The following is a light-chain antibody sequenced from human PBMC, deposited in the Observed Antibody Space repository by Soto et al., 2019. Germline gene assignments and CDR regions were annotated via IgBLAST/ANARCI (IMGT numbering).Light chain of an antibody. CDR3: AVWDDSLSGVV. V-gene: IGLV1-47*01. J-gene: IGLJ3*02. Sequence: QSVLTQPPSASRTPGQTVTISCSGSRSNIGSNSIYWLQQPPGAAPKLLIFGNDQRPSGVPDRFSGSKSGTSASLAISGLRSEDEGDYYCAVWDDSLSGVVFGGGTKLTVL. CDR1: RSNIGSNS. CDR2: GND.